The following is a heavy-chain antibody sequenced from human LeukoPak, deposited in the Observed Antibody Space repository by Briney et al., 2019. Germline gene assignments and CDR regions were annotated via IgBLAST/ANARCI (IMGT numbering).Heavy chain of an antibody. Sequence: ASVKVSCKASGYTFTSYDINWVRQATGQGLEWMGWMNPNSGNTDYAQKFQGRVTMTRNTSISTAYMELSSLRSEDTAVYYCARGLPKTYYYYGMDVWGQGTTVTVSS. J-gene: IGHJ6*02. CDR3: ARGLPKTYYYYGMDV. CDR1: GYTFTSYD. D-gene: IGHD2-21*02. V-gene: IGHV1-8*01. CDR2: MNPNSGNT.